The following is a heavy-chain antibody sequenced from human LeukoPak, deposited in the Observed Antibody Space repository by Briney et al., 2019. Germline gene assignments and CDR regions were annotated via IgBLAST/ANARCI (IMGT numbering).Heavy chain of an antibody. Sequence: PGGSLRLSCAGSGFTFSSYSMNWVRQAPGKGLEWVSYISSSSTTIYHADSVKGRFTISRDNAENSLYLQMNSLRDEDTAVYYCARESEYYYYDASGYYPGYFHHWGQGTLVTVSS. CDR2: ISSSSTTI. D-gene: IGHD3-22*01. V-gene: IGHV3-48*02. CDR1: GFTFSSYS. CDR3: ARESEYYYYDASGYYPGYFHH. J-gene: IGHJ1*01.